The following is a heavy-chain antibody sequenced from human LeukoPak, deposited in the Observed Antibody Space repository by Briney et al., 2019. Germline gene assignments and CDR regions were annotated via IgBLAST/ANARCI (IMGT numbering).Heavy chain of an antibody. CDR1: GFTFSNYG. D-gene: IGHD4/OR15-4a*01. V-gene: IGHV3-33*01. CDR2: IWYDATNK. J-gene: IGHJ5*02. Sequence: PGRSLRLSCAASGFTFSNYGMHWVRQAPGKGLEWVAFIWYDATNKYHADSVKGRFTISRDNSKNTLYLQMNSLRVEDTAVYYCARGRGASPNNWFDPWGQGILVTVSS. CDR3: ARGRGASPNNWFDP.